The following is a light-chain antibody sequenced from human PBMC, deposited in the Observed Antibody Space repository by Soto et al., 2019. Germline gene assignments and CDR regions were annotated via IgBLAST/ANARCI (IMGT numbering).Light chain of an antibody. CDR3: QSYDTSLSGSWV. CDR2: DNT. CDR1: SSNIGAGYD. V-gene: IGLV1-40*01. J-gene: IGLJ1*01. Sequence: QSVLTQPPSVSGAPGQRVTIACTGSSSNIGAGYDVHWYQQLPGTAPKLLIYDNTNRPSGVPDRFSGSKSGTSASLAITGLQALDEADYYCQSYDTSLSGSWVFGTGTKVTVL.